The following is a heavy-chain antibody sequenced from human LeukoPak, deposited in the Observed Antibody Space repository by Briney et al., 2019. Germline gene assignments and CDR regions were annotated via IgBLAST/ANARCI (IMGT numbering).Heavy chain of an antibody. CDR3: ASSERYYYDSSGLGIN. V-gene: IGHV1-24*01. CDR1: GYTRTELS. Sequence: ASVKVSCKVSGYTRTELSMHWVRQAPGKGLEWMGGFDPEDGETIYAQRFQGGVTMTEDTSTDTAYMELSSLRSEDTAVYYCASSERYYYDSSGLGINWGQGTLVTVSS. D-gene: IGHD3-22*01. J-gene: IGHJ4*02. CDR2: FDPEDGET.